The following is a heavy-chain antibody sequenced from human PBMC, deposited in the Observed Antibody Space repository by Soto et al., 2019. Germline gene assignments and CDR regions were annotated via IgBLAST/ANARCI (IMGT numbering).Heavy chain of an antibody. D-gene: IGHD2-2*01. CDR1: GGSISGGPYY. V-gene: IGHV4-31*03. J-gene: IGHJ6*03. Sequence: QVQLQESGPGLVKPSQTLSLTCTVSGGSISGGPYYWTWIRQHPGSGLEWIGYISYTGSTYYNPSIKRRVIMSVDTSNNQLSLKLSSVTAADTAVYFCARVSGIVVVPTAKDPHYYYMDVWGKGTTVTVSS. CDR3: ARVSGIVVVPTAKDPHYYYMDV. CDR2: ISYTGST.